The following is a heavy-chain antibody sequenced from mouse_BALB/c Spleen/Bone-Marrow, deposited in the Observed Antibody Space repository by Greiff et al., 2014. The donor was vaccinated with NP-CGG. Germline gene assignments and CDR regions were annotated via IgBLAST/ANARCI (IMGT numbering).Heavy chain of an antibody. CDR2: INPGSGGT. CDR3: ARSRYGKGAMDY. J-gene: IGHJ4*01. CDR1: GYAFTNYL. V-gene: IGHV1-54*01. Sequence: VQLQQSGAELVRPGTSVKVSCEASGYAFTNYLIEWVKQRPGQGLEWIGVINPGSGGTNYNEKFKGKATLTADKSSSTAYMQLSSLTSDDSAVYFCARSRYGKGAMDYWGQGTPVTVSS. D-gene: IGHD2-10*02.